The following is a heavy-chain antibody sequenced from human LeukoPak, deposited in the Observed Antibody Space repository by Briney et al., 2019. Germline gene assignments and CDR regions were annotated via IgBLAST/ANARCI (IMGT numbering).Heavy chain of an antibody. CDR2: VSGSGAGT. CDR1: GFTFSSYA. D-gene: IGHD1-26*01. J-gene: IGHJ6*02. CDR3: AKSRNSGHRYGMDV. Sequence: GGSLRLSCAASGFTFSSYAVSWVRQVPGEGLEWVSAVSGSGAGTYYADSVKGRFTTSRDNSKNTLYLQMNSLRAEDTAVYYCAKSRNSGHRYGMDVWGQGTTVTVSS. V-gene: IGHV3-23*01.